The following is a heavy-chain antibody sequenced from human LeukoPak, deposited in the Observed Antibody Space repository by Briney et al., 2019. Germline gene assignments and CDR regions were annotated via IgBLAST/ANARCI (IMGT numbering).Heavy chain of an antibody. Sequence: PSETLSLTCAVYGGSFSGYYWSWIRQPPGKGLEWIGEINHSGSTNYNPSLKSRVTISVDTSKNQFSLKLSSVTAADTAVYYCARLSYSSSEGGLGYWGQGTLVTVSS. CDR3: ARLSYSSSEGGLGY. D-gene: IGHD6-13*01. V-gene: IGHV4-34*01. J-gene: IGHJ4*02. CDR2: INHSGST. CDR1: GGSFSGYY.